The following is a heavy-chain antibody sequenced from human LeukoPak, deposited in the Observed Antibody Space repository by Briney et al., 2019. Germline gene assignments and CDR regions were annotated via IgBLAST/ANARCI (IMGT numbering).Heavy chain of an antibody. J-gene: IGHJ4*02. Sequence: GGSLRLSCAASGFTFTYAWMNWVRQAPGKGPEWVGRVKSKTDGGTTDYVTPVKGRFTISRDDSKSTLYLQMNSLKTEDTAVYYCTTDLWSGDLGRNYWGQGTLVTVSS. V-gene: IGHV3-15*01. CDR1: GFTFTYAW. CDR2: VKSKTDGGTT. CDR3: TTDLWSGDLGRNY. D-gene: IGHD3-10*01.